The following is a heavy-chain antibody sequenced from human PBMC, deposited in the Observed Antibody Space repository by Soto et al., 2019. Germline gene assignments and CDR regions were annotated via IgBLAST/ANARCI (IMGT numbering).Heavy chain of an antibody. CDR2: IYYSGRT. Sequence: SETLSLTCIVSGESISSSSYYWGWIRQPPGKGLEWIGSIYYSGRTYYNPSFKSRVTISIDTSKNQFSLKLSSVTATDTAVYYCARQRTTVVTQAYFDHWGQAALVTVYS. V-gene: IGHV4-39*01. D-gene: IGHD2-21*02. CDR3: ARQRTTVVTQAYFDH. CDR1: GESISSSSYY. J-gene: IGHJ4*02.